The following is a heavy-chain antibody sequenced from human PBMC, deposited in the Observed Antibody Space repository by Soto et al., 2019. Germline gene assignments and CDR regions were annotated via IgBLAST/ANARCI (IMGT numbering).Heavy chain of an antibody. CDR3: ARNQLLGGAFDI. D-gene: IGHD2-2*01. Sequence: EVQLVESGGGLVQPGGSLRLPCAASGFTFSSYSMNWVRQAPGKGLEWVSYISSSSSTIYYADSVKGRFTISRDNAKNSLYLQMNSLRAEDTAVYYCARNQLLGGAFDIWGQGTMVTVSS. CDR2: ISSSSSTI. V-gene: IGHV3-48*01. CDR1: GFTFSSYS. J-gene: IGHJ3*02.